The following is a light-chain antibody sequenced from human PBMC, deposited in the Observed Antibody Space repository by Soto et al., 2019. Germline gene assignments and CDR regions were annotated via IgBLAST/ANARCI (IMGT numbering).Light chain of an antibody. CDR2: GAS. J-gene: IGKJ1*01. CDR3: QQYGESPWT. CDR1: QSVGSSY. V-gene: IGKV3-20*01. Sequence: EIVLTQSPGTLSLSPGERATLSCRASQSVGSSYLAWYQQKPGQAPRLLIYGASSRATAIPDRFSGSGSGTDFTFTISRLEPEDFAVYYCQQYGESPWTFGQGTKVDIK.